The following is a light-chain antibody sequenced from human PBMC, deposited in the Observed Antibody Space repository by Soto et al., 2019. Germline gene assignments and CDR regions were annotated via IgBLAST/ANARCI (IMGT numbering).Light chain of an antibody. Sequence: EIVLTQSPATLSLSPGERATLSCRASQSVSSYLAWYQQKPGQAPRLLIYDASNRATGIPARFSGSGSGTDFTLTLSSLEPEDFAVYYCQQRSNWPPVTFGGGTKVEIK. V-gene: IGKV3-11*01. CDR3: QQRSNWPPVT. CDR1: QSVSSY. J-gene: IGKJ4*01. CDR2: DAS.